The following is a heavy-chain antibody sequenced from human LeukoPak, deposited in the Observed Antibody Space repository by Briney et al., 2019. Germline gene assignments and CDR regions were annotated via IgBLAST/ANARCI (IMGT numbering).Heavy chain of an antibody. Sequence: GGSLRLSCTASGFTFTNYAMSWVRQAPGKGLEWVSGISGSGGSTYYADSVKGRFTISRDNSRNTLYLQMNSLRAEDTAVYYCAKDQDYYDSGGIDYWGQGTLVTVSS. D-gene: IGHD3-10*01. V-gene: IGHV3-23*01. CDR3: AKDQDYYDSGGIDY. CDR1: GFTFTNYA. J-gene: IGHJ4*02. CDR2: ISGSGGST.